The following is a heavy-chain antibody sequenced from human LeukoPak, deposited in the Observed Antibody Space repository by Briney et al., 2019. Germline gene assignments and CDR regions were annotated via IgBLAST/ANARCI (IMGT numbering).Heavy chain of an antibody. CDR2: IKQDGSEK. V-gene: IGHV3-7*01. CDR3: AKDKSTAMVPFFDY. D-gene: IGHD5-18*01. J-gene: IGHJ4*02. CDR1: GFTFSSYW. Sequence: GGSLRLSCAASGFTFSSYWMSWVRQAPGKGLEWVANIKQDGSEKYYVDSVKGRFTISRDNSKNTLYLQMNSLRAEDTAVYYCAKDKSTAMVPFFDYWGQGTLVTVSS.